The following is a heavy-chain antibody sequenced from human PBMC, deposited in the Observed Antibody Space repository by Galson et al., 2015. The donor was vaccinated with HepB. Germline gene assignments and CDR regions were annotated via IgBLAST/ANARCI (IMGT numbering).Heavy chain of an antibody. CDR3: AKDPTLGYSYGPFDY. D-gene: IGHD5-18*01. CDR1: GFTFSSYA. Sequence: SLRLSCAASGFTFSSYAMSWVRQAPGKGLEWVSAISGSGGSTYYADSVKGRSTISRDNSKNTLYLQMNSLRAEDTAVYYCAKDPTLGYSYGPFDYWGQGTLVTVSS. J-gene: IGHJ4*02. V-gene: IGHV3-23*01. CDR2: ISGSGGST.